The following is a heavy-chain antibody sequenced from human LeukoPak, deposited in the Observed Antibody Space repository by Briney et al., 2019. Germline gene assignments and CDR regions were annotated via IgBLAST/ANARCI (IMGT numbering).Heavy chain of an antibody. CDR2: FDPEDGET. CDR3: ATVSTVNLAEYFQH. D-gene: IGHD4-11*01. J-gene: IGHJ1*01. CDR1: GYTPTELS. Sequence: ASVKVSCKVSGYTPTELSMHWVRQAPGKGLEWMGGFDPEDGETIYAQKFQGRVTMTEDASTDTAYMELSSLRSEDTAVYYCATVSTVNLAEYFQHWGQGTLVTVSS. V-gene: IGHV1-24*01.